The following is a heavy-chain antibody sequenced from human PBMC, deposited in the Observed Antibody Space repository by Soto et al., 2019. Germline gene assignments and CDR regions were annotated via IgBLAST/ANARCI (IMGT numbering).Heavy chain of an antibody. CDR2: INHSGST. D-gene: IGHD2-15*01. J-gene: IGHJ5*02. V-gene: IGHV4-34*01. CDR1: GGSFSGYY. Sequence: QVQLQQWGAGLLKPSETLSLTCAVYGGSFSGYYWSWIRQPPGKGLEWIGEINHSGSTNYNPSLKSRVTISVDTSKNQFSLKLSSVTAADTAVYYCAAHGYCSGGSCYNIPTGWFDPWGQGTLVTVSS. CDR3: AAHGYCSGGSCYNIPTGWFDP.